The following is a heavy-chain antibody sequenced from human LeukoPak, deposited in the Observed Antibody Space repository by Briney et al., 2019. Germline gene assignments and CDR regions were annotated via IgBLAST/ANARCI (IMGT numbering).Heavy chain of an antibody. J-gene: IGHJ5*02. V-gene: IGHV3-23*01. D-gene: IGHD3-10*01. CDR2: ISGSGGST. CDR3: AKERALRYYGSGSGGKNWFDP. Sequence: GGSLRLSCAASGFTFSTFAMNWVRQAPGKGLEWVSAISGSGGSTYYADSVKGRFTISRDNSKNTLYLQMNSLGAEDTAVYYCAKERALRYYGSGSGGKNWFDPWGQGTLVTVSS. CDR1: GFTFSTFA.